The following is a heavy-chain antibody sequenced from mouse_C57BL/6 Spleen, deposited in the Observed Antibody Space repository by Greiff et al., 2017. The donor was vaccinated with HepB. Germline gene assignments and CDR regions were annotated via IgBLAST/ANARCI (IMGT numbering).Heavy chain of an antibody. CDR3: AREGIYYGSSYWYFDV. V-gene: IGHV1-55*01. D-gene: IGHD1-1*01. CDR2: IYPGSGST. J-gene: IGHJ1*03. Sequence: QVQLQQPGAELVKPGASVKMSCKASGYTFTSYWITWVKQRPGQGLEWIGDIYPGSGSTNYNEKFKSKATLTVDTSSSTAYMQLSSLTSEDSAVYYWAREGIYYGSSYWYFDVWGTGTTVTVSS. CDR1: GYTFTSYW.